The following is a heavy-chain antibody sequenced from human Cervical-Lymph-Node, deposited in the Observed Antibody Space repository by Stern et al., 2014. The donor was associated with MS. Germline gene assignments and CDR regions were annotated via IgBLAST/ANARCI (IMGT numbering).Heavy chain of an antibody. Sequence: ESGPTLVKPTQTLTLTCTFSGFSLSTSGVGVGWIRQPPGKALEWLALIYWDDDKRYSPSLKSRLTITKDTSKNQVVVTMTNMDPVDTATYYCAHVPGNTVTTRYFDLWGRGTLVTVSS. J-gene: IGHJ2*01. D-gene: IGHD4-17*01. CDR3: AHVPGNTVTTRYFDL. CDR1: GFSLSTSGVG. V-gene: IGHV2-5*02. CDR2: IYWDDDK.